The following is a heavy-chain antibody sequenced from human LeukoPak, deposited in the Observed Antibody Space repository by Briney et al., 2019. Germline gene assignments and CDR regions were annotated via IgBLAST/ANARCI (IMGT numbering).Heavy chain of an antibody. J-gene: IGHJ6*03. CDR2: INHSGST. Sequence: PSETLSLTCAVYGGSFSGYYWSWIRQPPGKGLEWIGEINHSGSTNYNPSLKSRVTISVDTSKNQFSLKLSSVTAADTAVYYCARGSDYVDYYYMDVWGKGTTVTVSS. V-gene: IGHV4-34*01. CDR1: GGSFSGYY. D-gene: IGHD4-17*01. CDR3: ARGSDYVDYYYMDV.